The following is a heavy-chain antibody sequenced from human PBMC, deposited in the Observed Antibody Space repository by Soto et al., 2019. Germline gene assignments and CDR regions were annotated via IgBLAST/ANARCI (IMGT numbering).Heavy chain of an antibody. D-gene: IGHD6-19*01. Sequence: QVQLVESGGGVVQPGRSLRLSCAASGFTFSSYAMHWVRQAPGKGLEWVAVISHDGSSKYYADSVKGRFTISRDNSKNTLYVQMNSLRAEDTAVYYCARGYSSGWLGRSIGYWGQGTLVTVSS. CDR1: GFTFSSYA. CDR2: ISHDGSSK. V-gene: IGHV3-30-3*01. J-gene: IGHJ4*02. CDR3: ARGYSSGWLGRSIGY.